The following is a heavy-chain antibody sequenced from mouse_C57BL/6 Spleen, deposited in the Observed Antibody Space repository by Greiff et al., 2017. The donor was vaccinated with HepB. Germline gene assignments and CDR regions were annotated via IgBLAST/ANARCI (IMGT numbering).Heavy chain of an antibody. V-gene: IGHV1-80*01. CDR1: GYAFSSYW. CDR3: ARGRDSNSFAY. Sequence: VQLVESGAELVKPGASVKISCKASGYAFSSYWMNWVKQRPGKGLEWIGQIYPGDGDTNYNGKFKGKATLTADKSSSTAYMQLSSLTSEDSAVYFCARGRDSNSFAYWGQGTLVTVSA. J-gene: IGHJ3*01. CDR2: IYPGDGDT. D-gene: IGHD2-5*01.